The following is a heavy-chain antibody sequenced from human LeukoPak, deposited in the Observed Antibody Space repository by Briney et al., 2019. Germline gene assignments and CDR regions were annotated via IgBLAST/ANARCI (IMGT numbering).Heavy chain of an antibody. J-gene: IGHJ6*02. CDR3: ARGSAIFGVVITPYYYYGMDV. CDR1: GFTFRSYA. V-gene: IGHV3-30-3*01. D-gene: IGHD3-3*01. CDR2: ISYDGSNK. Sequence: QPGRPLRLSCAASGFTFRSYAMHWVRQAPGKGLEWVAVISYDGSNKYYADSVKGRFTISRDNSKNTLYLQMNSLRAEDTAVYYCARGSAIFGVVITPYYYYGMDVWGQGTTVTVSS.